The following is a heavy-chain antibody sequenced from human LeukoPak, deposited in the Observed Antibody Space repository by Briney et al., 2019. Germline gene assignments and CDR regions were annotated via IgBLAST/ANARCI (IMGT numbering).Heavy chain of an antibody. Sequence: GGSLRLSCAASGFTFSSYAMSWVRQAPGKGLEWVSAISGSGGSTYYADSVKGRFTISRDNSKNTLYLQMNSLRAEDTAVYYCAKQLPIFMGQFYGMDVWGQGTTVTVSS. J-gene: IGHJ6*02. D-gene: IGHD1-1*01. CDR1: GFTFSSYA. CDR3: AKQLPIFMGQFYGMDV. CDR2: ISGSGGST. V-gene: IGHV3-23*01.